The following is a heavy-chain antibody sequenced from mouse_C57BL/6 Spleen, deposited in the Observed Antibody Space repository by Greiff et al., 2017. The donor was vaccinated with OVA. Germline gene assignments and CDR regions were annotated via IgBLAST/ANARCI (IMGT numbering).Heavy chain of an antibody. CDR1: GFTFSDYG. D-gene: IGHD1-1*01. CDR2: ISSGSSTI. Sequence: EVQGVESGGGLVKPGGSLKLSCAASGFTFSDYGMHWVRQAPETGLEWVAYISSGSSTIYYADTVKGRFTISRDNAKNTLFLQMTSLRSEDTAMYYCARGFTTVVARNWYFDVWGTGTTVTVSS. CDR3: ARGFTTVVARNWYFDV. J-gene: IGHJ1*03. V-gene: IGHV5-17*01.